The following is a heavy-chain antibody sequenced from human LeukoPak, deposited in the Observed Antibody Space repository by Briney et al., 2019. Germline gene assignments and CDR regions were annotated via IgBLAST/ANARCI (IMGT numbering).Heavy chain of an antibody. CDR1: GFTFSSYA. CDR3: AKGDLGYCSSTSCNDY. J-gene: IGHJ4*02. Sequence: PGGSLRLSCAVSGFTFSSYAVSWVRQAPGKGLEWVSAISGSGGSTYYADSVKGRFTISRDNSKNALYLQMNSLRAEDMAVYYCAKGDLGYCSSTSCNDYWGQGTLVTVSS. CDR2: ISGSGGST. V-gene: IGHV3-23*01. D-gene: IGHD2-2*01.